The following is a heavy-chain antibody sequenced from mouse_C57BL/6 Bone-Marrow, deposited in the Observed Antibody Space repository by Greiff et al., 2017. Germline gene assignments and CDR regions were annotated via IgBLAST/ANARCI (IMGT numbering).Heavy chain of an antibody. J-gene: IGHJ4*01. V-gene: IGHV1-69*01. D-gene: IGHD1-1*01. CDR3: ASHYYGSSYDYAMDY. Sequence: QVQLQQPGAELVMPGASVKLSCKASGYTFTSYWMHWVKQRPGQGLEWIGEIDPSDSYTNYNQKFKGKSTLTVAKSSSPAYMQLSSLTSEDSAVYYCASHYYGSSYDYAMDYWGQGTSVTVSS. CDR2: IDPSDSYT. CDR1: GYTFTSYW.